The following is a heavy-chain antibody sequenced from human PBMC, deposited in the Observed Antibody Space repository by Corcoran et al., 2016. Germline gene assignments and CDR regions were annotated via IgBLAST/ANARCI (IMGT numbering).Heavy chain of an antibody. J-gene: IGHJ2*01. Sequence: QITLKESGPTLVKPTQTLTLTCSFSGFSLSTSGVGVGWIRQPQGKALEWLALIYWNDDKRYSPSLKSRLTITKDTSKNQVVLTMTNRNTVDTATYYCAHGGFGELRPNWYCDLGGRGTVVTVSS. CDR3: AHGGFGELRPNWYCDL. V-gene: IGHV2-5*01. CDR2: IYWNDDK. CDR1: GFSLSTSGVG. D-gene: IGHD3-10*01.